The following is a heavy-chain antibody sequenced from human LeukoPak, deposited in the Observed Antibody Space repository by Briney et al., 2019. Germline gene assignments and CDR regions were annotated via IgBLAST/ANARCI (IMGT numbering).Heavy chain of an antibody. CDR1: GDSVSRNTAG. CDR2: TYYRSKWYN. J-gene: IGHJ4*02. Sequence: PSQTLSLTCAISGDSVSRNTAGWNWIRQSPSRGLEWLGRTYYRSKWYNDFAPSVRNRITINPDTSKNQFSLQLNSVTPEDTAVYYCAREGRTEFDYWGQGTLVTVSS. V-gene: IGHV6-1*01. CDR3: AREGRTEFDY.